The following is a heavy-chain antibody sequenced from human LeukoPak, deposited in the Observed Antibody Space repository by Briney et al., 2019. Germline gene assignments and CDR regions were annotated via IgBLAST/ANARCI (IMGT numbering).Heavy chain of an antibody. CDR2: IYYSGGT. J-gene: IGHJ3*02. CDR1: GGSIISYY. CDR3: ARDPSGYRNDAFDI. V-gene: IGHV4-59*01. Sequence: SETLSLTCTVSGGSIISYYWSWIRQPPGKGLEWIGYIYYSGGTNYNPSLKSRVTISVDTSKNQFSLKLSSVTAADTAVYYCARDPSGYRNDAFDIWGQGTMVTVSS. D-gene: IGHD1-14*01.